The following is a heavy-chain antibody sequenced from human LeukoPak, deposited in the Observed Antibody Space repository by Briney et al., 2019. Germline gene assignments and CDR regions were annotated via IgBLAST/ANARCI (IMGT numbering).Heavy chain of an antibody. J-gene: IGHJ3*02. CDR2: MNQDGSEK. V-gene: IGHV3-7*01. CDR1: GFTFSSYW. Sequence: GGSLRLSCAASGFTFSSYWMSWVRQAPGKGLESVANMNQDGSEKYYVDSMKGRFTISRDNAMNSLYLQINSLRAEDTAVYYCARAHLTGVDAFDIWGHGTMVTVSS. D-gene: IGHD2-8*01. CDR3: ARAHLTGVDAFDI.